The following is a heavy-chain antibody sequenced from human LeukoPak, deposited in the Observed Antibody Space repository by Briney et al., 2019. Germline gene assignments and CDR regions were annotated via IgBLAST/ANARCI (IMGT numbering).Heavy chain of an antibody. V-gene: IGHV3-74*01. CDR2: ISGDGGST. CDR1: GFPFTSSW. J-gene: IGHJ3*02. CDR3: AARFRDGLDI. Sequence: GGSLRLSCAPSGFPFTSSWVHWVRQAPGKGLVWVSRISGDGGSTEYADSVKGRFAISRDNAKNTLYLQMNSLRAEDTAVYYCAARFRDGLDIWGQGTMVTVSS.